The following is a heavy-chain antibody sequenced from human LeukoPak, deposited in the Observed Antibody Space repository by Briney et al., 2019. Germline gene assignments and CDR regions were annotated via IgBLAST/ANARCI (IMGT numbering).Heavy chain of an antibody. D-gene: IGHD2-15*01. V-gene: IGHV3-21*01. J-gene: IGHJ6*02. CDR2: ISSSSSYI. Sequence: GGSLRLSCAASGFTFSSYSMNWVRQAPGKGLEWVSSISSSSSYIYYADSVKGRFTISRDNAKNSLYLQMNSLRAEDTAVYYCARDVASDIVVVVAPAYYGMDVWGQGTTVTVSS. CDR1: GFTFSSYS. CDR3: ARDVASDIVVVVAPAYYGMDV.